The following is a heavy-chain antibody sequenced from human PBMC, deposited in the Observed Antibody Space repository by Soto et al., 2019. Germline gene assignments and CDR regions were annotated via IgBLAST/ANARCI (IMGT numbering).Heavy chain of an antibody. CDR3: ARGYSYGPNWESDALDI. V-gene: IGHV3-30-3*01. CDR2: ISYHGSTE. Sequence: QVPLVESGGGVVQPGRSLRLSCAASGFSFSIYAMHWVRQAPGKGLEWVAVISYHGSTEYYGDSVKGRFTISRDNSKNTLYLHMYSLRPEDTAIYYCARGYSYGPNWESDALDIWGQGAMVTVSS. CDR1: GFSFSIYA. D-gene: IGHD5-18*01. J-gene: IGHJ3*02.